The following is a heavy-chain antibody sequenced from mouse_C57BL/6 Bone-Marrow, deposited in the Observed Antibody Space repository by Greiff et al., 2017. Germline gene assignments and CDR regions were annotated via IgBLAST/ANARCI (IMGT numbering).Heavy chain of an antibody. D-gene: IGHD2-4*01. V-gene: IGHV5-6*01. CDR2: ISSGGSYT. J-gene: IGHJ2*01. Sequence: EVQLVESGGDLVKPGGSLKLSCAASGFTFSSYGMSWVRQTPDKRLEWVATISSGGSYTYYPDSVKGRFTISRDNAKNTLYLQMRSLKSEDTALYYCARGEGDYDEGYWGQGTTLTVSS. CDR3: ARGEGDYDEGY. CDR1: GFTFSSYG.